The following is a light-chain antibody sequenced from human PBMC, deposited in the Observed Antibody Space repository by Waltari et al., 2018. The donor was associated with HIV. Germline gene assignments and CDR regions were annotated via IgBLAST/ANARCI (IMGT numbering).Light chain of an antibody. V-gene: IGKV3-15*01. CDR3: QQYNNWPPAYT. CDR2: DAS. J-gene: IGKJ2*01. Sequence: EIMMTQSPATLSVSPGDTATLSCRARQSVSTNLAWYQQKPGQAPRLLFYDASTRATGVPARFSGGGSETEFTLTITSLQSEDFAVYYCQQYNNWPPAYTFGQGTKLEIK. CDR1: QSVSTN.